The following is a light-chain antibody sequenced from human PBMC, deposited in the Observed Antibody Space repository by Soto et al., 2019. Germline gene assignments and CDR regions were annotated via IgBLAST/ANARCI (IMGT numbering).Light chain of an antibody. CDR1: QSVSSNS. Sequence: EIVLTQSPGTLSVSPGERATLSCRASQSVSSNSLAWYQQKPGQAPRLLIYGASSRATGVPDRFGASGSGTDFTLTISRLEPEDFEVYFCHQYGSSPQAFGGGTKVDIK. J-gene: IGKJ4*01. CDR3: HQYGSSPQA. CDR2: GAS. V-gene: IGKV3-20*01.